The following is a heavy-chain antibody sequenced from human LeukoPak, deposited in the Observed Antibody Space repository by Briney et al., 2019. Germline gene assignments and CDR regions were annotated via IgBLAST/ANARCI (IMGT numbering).Heavy chain of an antibody. V-gene: IGHV4-61*05. Sequence: PSETLSLTCTVSGGSISSSSYYWGWIRQPPGKGLEWIGYIYYSGSTNYNPSLKSRVTISVDTSKNQFSLKLSSVTAADTAVYYCARVAAGSVAEYFQHWGQGTLVTVSS. CDR1: GGSISSSSYY. D-gene: IGHD6-13*01. CDR2: IYYSGST. CDR3: ARVAAGSVAEYFQH. J-gene: IGHJ1*01.